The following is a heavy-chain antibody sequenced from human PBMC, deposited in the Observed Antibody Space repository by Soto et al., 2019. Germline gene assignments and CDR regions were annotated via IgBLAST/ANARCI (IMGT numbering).Heavy chain of an antibody. D-gene: IGHD4-4*01. CDR3: ASMTTVRLFDD. CDR2: IYRSGST. Sequence: PSETLSLTCAVSSGSIISSNWWSWVRQPPGKGLEWIGEIYRSGSTNYNPSLKSRVTISVDKSKNQFSLKLSSVTAADTAVYYCASMTTVRLFDDWGQGTLVTVSS. V-gene: IGHV4-4*02. CDR1: SGSIISSNW. J-gene: IGHJ4*02.